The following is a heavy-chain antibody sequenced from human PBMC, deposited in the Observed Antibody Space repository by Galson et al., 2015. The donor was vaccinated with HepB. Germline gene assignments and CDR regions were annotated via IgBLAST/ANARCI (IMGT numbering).Heavy chain of an antibody. CDR3: ARLKYYDFWSPLFDY. CDR2: ISGSGDTI. CDR1: DFTFSTYA. D-gene: IGHD3-3*01. Sequence: SLRLSCAASDFTFSTYAMSWVRQAPGKGLEWVPSISGSGDTIYYADSVKGRFTISRDNAKNSLYLQMNSLRAEDTAVYYCARLKYYDFWSPLFDYWGQGTLVTVSS. V-gene: IGHV3-21*01. J-gene: IGHJ4*02.